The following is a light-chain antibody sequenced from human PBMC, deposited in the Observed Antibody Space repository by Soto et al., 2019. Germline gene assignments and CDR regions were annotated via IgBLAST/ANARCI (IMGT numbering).Light chain of an antibody. CDR3: QQSYSTTWT. V-gene: IGKV1-39*01. CDR2: AAS. J-gene: IGKJ1*01. Sequence: DIQMTQSPSSLSASVGGRVTITCRASQGISTYLNWYLQRPGKAPKLLIYAASSLQSGVPSRFSGSGSETDFTLTISSLQHEDFATYSCQQSYSTTWTFGQGTKVDIK. CDR1: QGISTY.